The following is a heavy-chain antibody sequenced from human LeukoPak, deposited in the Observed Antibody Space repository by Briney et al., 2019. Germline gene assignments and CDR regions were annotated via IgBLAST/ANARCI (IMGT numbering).Heavy chain of an antibody. V-gene: IGHV3-73*01. D-gene: IGHD3-16*01. CDR1: GFTFSGSA. CDR2: IRSEANSYAT. J-gene: IGHJ4*02. Sequence: GGSLRLSCAASGFTFSGSAMHWVRQASGKGLEWIGRIRSEANSYATAYTASVKGRFTISRDDSKNTAYLQMNSPKTEDTAVHYCTGLGRDDYVWGSHTQDYWGQGTLVTVSS. CDR3: TGLGRDDYVWGSHTQDY.